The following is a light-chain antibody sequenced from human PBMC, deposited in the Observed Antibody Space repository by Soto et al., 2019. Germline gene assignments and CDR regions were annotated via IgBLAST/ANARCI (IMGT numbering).Light chain of an antibody. CDR3: QQYGHSPIT. CDR2: WAS. CDR1: QSVLYSSDNRNY. Sequence: DNVRSQSPDSLAVALGERATINCKSSQSVLYSSDNRNYLTWYQQKPGQPPKLLIYWASTRESGVPDRFSGSESGTDFTLTISILEPEDFALYYCQQYGHSPITFGQGTRLEIK. J-gene: IGKJ5*01. V-gene: IGKV4-1*01.